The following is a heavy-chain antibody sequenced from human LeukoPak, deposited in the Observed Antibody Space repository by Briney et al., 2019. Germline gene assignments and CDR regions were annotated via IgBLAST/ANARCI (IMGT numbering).Heavy chain of an antibody. V-gene: IGHV3-30*02. CDR2: IRYDGSNK. CDR1: GFTFSSYG. J-gene: IGHJ4*02. CDR3: ANGDYGGPKPGFDY. Sequence: TGGSLRLSCAASGFTFSSYGMHWVRQAPGKGLEWVAFIRYDGSNKYYADSVKGRFTISRDNSKNTLYLQMNSLRAEDTVVYYCANGDYGGPKPGFDYWGQGTLVTVSS. D-gene: IGHD4-23*01.